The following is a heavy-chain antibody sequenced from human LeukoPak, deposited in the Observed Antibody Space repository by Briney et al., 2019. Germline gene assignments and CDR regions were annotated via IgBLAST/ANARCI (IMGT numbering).Heavy chain of an antibody. CDR2: TSSSSSYI. CDR1: GFTFSSYS. CDR3: ASWYYYDSSGNRRDAFDI. Sequence: PGGSLRLSCAASGFTFSSYSMNWVRQAPGKGLEWVSSTSSSSSYIYYADSVKGRFTISRDNAKNSLYLQMNSLRAEDTAVYYCASWYYYDSSGNRRDAFDIWGQGTMVTVSS. D-gene: IGHD3-22*01. V-gene: IGHV3-21*01. J-gene: IGHJ3*02.